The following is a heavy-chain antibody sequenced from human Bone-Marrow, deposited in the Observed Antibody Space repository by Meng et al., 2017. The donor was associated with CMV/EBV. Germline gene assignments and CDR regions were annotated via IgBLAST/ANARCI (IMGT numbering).Heavy chain of an antibody. CDR2: INHSGST. V-gene: IGHV4-34*01. CDR1: GGSFSGYY. D-gene: IGHD5-12*01. CDR3: AREHPYRTYDPFDY. Sequence: GSLRLSCAVYGGSFSGYYWSWIRQPPGKGLEWIGEINHSGSTNYNPSLKSRVTISVDTSKNQFSLKLSSVTAADTAVSYCAREHPYRTYDPFDYWGQGTLVTVSS. J-gene: IGHJ4*02.